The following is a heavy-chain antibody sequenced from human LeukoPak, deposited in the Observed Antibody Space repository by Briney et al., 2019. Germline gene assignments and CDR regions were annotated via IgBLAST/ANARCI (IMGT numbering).Heavy chain of an antibody. Sequence: SETLSLTFTLSGRSIISYYGGWIRRPPGRGLEWIGYIYYSGSTNYNPSLKTRVSISVDTSNNQFSLKLSSVTAADTALYYCARHEYYDSSGYSFDYWGQGTLVTVSS. D-gene: IGHD3-22*01. J-gene: IGHJ4*02. CDR1: GRSIISYY. V-gene: IGHV4-59*08. CDR3: ARHEYYDSSGYSFDY. CDR2: IYYSGST.